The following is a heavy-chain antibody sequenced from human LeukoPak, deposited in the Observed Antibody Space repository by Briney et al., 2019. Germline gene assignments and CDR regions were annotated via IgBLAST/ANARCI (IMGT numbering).Heavy chain of an antibody. D-gene: IGHD2-2*02. CDR1: GGSISSSSYY. J-gene: IGHJ4*02. CDR3: ARDRFEDLVYYYFDF. Sequence: PSETLSLTCTVSGGSISSSSYYWSWIRQPPGKGLERIGEINHSGSTNYNPSLKSRVTISVDTSKNQFSLKLSSVTAADTAVYYCARDRFEDLVYYYFDFWGQGALVTVSS. V-gene: IGHV4-39*07. CDR2: INHSGST.